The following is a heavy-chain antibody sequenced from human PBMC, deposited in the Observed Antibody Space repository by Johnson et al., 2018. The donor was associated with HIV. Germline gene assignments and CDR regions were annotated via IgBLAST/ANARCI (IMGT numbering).Heavy chain of an antibody. V-gene: IGHV3-66*01. CDR3: ARAPRWSQTFDL. CDR2: IYTGDST. D-gene: IGHD2-15*01. J-gene: IGHJ3*01. CDR1: GFSVSSNH. Sequence: EVHLVESGGGLVQPGGSLRLSCAASGFSVSSNHMTWVRQAPGKGLEWVSVIYTGDSTYYADSVRGRFTVSRANSKNTMYLQMNSLRAEDTALYYCARAPRWSQTFDLWGQGTMVTVSS.